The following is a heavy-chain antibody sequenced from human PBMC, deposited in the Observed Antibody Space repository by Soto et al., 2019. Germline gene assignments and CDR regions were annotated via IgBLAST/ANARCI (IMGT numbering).Heavy chain of an antibody. CDR1: GHTFTSYY. D-gene: IGHD3-10*01. CDR2: INPSGGST. CDR3: ARRSYFGNWFDP. J-gene: IGHJ5*02. V-gene: IGHV1-46*01. Sequence: QVQLVQSGAEVKKPGASVKVSCKASGHTFTSYYMHWVRQAPGQGLEWMGIINPSGGSTSYAQKFQGRVTMTRDTSTSTVYMELSSLRSEDTAVYYCARRSYFGNWFDPWGQGTLVTVSS.